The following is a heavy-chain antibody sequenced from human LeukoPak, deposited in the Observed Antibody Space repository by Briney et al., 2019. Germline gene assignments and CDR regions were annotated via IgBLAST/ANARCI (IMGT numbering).Heavy chain of an antibody. CDR1: GGSFSGYY. D-gene: IGHD1-14*01. J-gene: IGHJ3*02. V-gene: IGHV4-34*01. Sequence: MPSETLSLTGAVYGGSFSGYYWSWIRQPPGKGLEWIGEINHSGSTNYNPSLKSRVTISVDTSKNQFSLKLSSVTAADTAVYYCATNDAFDIWGQGTMVTVSS. CDR3: ATNDAFDI. CDR2: INHSGST.